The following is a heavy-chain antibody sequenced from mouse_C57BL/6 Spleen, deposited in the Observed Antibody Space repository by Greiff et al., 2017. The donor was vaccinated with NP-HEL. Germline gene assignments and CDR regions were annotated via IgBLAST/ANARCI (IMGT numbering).Heavy chain of an antibody. CDR2: ISSGGDYI. D-gene: IGHD1-1*01. Sequence: EVKLEESGEGLVKPGGSLKLSCAASGFTFSSYAMSWVRQTPEKRLEWVAYISSGGDYIYYADTVKGRFTISRDNARNTLYLQMSSLKSEDTAMYYCTRDPLYYGSSGDAMDYWGQGTSVTVSS. V-gene: IGHV5-9-1*02. CDR1: GFTFSSYA. J-gene: IGHJ4*01. CDR3: TRDPLYYGSSGDAMDY.